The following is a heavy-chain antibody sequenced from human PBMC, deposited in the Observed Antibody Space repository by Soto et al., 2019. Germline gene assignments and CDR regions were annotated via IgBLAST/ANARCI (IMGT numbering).Heavy chain of an antibody. CDR3: AKPHYYYYGMDV. CDR1: GFTFDDYT. CDR2: ISWDGGST. J-gene: IGHJ6*02. Sequence: GGSLRLSCAASGFTFDDYTMHWVRQAPGKGLEWVSLISWDGGSTYYADSVKGRFTISRDNSKNSLYLQMNSLRTEDTALYYCAKPHYYYYGMDVWGQGTTVTVSS. V-gene: IGHV3-43*01.